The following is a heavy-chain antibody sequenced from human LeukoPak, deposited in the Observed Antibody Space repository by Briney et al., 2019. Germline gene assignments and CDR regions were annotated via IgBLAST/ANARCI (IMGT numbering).Heavy chain of an antibody. CDR2: IYYSGST. J-gene: IGHJ6*02. Sequence: SETLSLTCTVSGGSISRGGYYWSWTRHHPGKGLEWVGYIYYSGSTYYNPSRKSRVTISVDTSKNQFSLKLSSVTAADTAVYYCARESITMVRGGDYYYGMDVWGQGTTVTVSS. D-gene: IGHD3-10*01. CDR1: GGSISRGGYY. CDR3: ARESITMVRGGDYYYGMDV. V-gene: IGHV4-31*03.